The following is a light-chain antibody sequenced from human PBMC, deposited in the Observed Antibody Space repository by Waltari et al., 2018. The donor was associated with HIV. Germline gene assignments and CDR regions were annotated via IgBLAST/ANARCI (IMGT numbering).Light chain of an antibody. J-gene: IGLJ3*02. CDR2: EVS. V-gene: IGLV2-14*01. CDR3: SSYTTSSTWV. CDR1: SSDIGGYKY. Sequence: QSALTQPASVSGSPGQSITLSCTGPSSDIGGYKYVPWYQQQPGKAPKLMISEVSNRPSGVSNRFSGSKSGNTASLTISGLQAEDEADYYCSSYTTSSTWVFGGGTKLTVL.